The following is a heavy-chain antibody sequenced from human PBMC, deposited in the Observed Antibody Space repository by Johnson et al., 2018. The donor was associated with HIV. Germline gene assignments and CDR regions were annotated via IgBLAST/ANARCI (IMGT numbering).Heavy chain of an antibody. Sequence: VLLVESGGCLVQPGGSLRLSCAASGFTFSSYDMHWVRQATGQGLEWVCAIGTAGDTYYPGSVKGRFTLSRDNAKNSLYLQMNSLRAVDTAVYYCARGPSQLYWPDVAFDIWGQGTTVTVSS. CDR3: ARGPSQLYWPDVAFDI. V-gene: IGHV3-13*01. CDR2: IGTAGDT. D-gene: IGHD2-8*02. J-gene: IGHJ3*02. CDR1: GFTFSSYD.